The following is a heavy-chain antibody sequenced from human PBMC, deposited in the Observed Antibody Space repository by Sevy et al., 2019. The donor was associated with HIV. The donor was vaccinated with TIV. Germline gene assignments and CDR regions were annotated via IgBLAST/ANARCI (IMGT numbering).Heavy chain of an antibody. CDR3: ARADDYGGGYYYYGMDV. CDR2: IIPIFGTA. J-gene: IGHJ6*02. CDR1: GGTFSSYA. D-gene: IGHD4-17*01. Sequence: ASVKVSCKASGGTFSSYAISWVRQAPGQGLEWMGGIIPIFGTANYAQKFQGRVTITADESTSTAYMELSSLRSEDTAVYYCARADDYGGGYYYYGMDVWGQGTTVTVSS. V-gene: IGHV1-69*13.